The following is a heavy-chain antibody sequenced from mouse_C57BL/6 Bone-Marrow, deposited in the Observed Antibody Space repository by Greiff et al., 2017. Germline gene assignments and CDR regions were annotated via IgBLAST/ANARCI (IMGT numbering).Heavy chain of an antibody. Sequence: VQLQQSGPELVRPGASVKLSCTASGFNFNDDYIHWVKQRPEQGLEWIGWIDPEIGDTEYASKFQGKATITADTSSNTAYLQLSSLTAEDTAVYYCSSFYDNYFYFGGQGTPRTVAS. V-gene: IGHV14-4*01. CDR1: GFNFNDDY. CDR3: SSFYDNYFYF. CDR2: IDPEIGDT. J-gene: IGHJ2*01. D-gene: IGHD2-12*01.